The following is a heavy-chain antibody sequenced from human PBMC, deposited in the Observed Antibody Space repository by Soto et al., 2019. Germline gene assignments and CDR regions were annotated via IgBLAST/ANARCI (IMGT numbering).Heavy chain of an antibody. Sequence: QVTLKESGPVLVKPTETLTLTCTVSGFSLSNARMGVSWIRQPPGKALEWLAHIFSNDEKSYSTSLKSRLTIYKDTSKRQVVPTMTNMDPVDTATYYCARYIAAAGTDYYYYGMDVWGQGTTVTVSS. J-gene: IGHJ6*02. CDR2: IFSNDEK. V-gene: IGHV2-26*01. CDR3: ARYIAAAGTDYYYYGMDV. D-gene: IGHD6-13*01. CDR1: GFSLSNARMG.